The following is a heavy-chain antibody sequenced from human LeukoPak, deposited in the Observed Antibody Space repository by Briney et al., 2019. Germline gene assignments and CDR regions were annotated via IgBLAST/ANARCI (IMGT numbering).Heavy chain of an antibody. CDR3: ARASPGGGLQDY. Sequence: SETLSLTCTVSGGSISSYYWSWIRQPPGKGLEWIGYIYYSGSTNYNPSLKSRVTISVDTSKNQFSLKLSSVTAADTAVYYCARASPGGGLQDYWGQGTLVTVFS. CDR2: IYYSGST. CDR1: GGSISSYY. D-gene: IGHD4-11*01. V-gene: IGHV4-59*01. J-gene: IGHJ4*02.